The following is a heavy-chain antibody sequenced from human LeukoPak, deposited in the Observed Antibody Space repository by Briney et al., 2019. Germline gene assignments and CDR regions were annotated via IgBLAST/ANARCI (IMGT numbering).Heavy chain of an antibody. CDR2: ISWDGAKT. V-gene: IGHV3-43*01. Sequence: GGSLRLSCAASGFNFEDYTMHWVRQAPGKGLEWVSVISWDGAKTYYADPVKGRFTISRDNSKDSLYLEVNSLRTEDTALYYCARGGSRNYYYYYMDVWGKGTTVTVSS. D-gene: IGHD2-15*01. CDR1: GFNFEDYT. CDR3: ARGGSRNYYYYYMDV. J-gene: IGHJ6*03.